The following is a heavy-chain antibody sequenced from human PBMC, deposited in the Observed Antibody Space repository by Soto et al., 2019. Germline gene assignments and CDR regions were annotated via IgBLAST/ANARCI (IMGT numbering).Heavy chain of an antibody. V-gene: IGHV1-69*02. CDR3: ARGYCSSTSCHASGPNWFDP. J-gene: IGHJ5*02. Sequence: QVQLVQSGAEVKKPGSSVKVSCKASGGTFSSYTISWVRQAPGQGLEWMGRIIPILGIANYAQKFKVRVTITADKSTSTAYMGLSSLRSEDTAVYYCARGYCSSTSCHASGPNWFDPWGQGTLVTVSS. D-gene: IGHD2-2*01. CDR2: IIPILGIA. CDR1: GGTFSSYT.